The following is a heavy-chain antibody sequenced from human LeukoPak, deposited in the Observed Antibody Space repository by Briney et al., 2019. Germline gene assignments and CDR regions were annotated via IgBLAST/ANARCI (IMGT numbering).Heavy chain of an antibody. Sequence: GRSLRLSCAASGFTFSSYGMHWVRQAPGKGLEWVAVISYDGSNKYYADSVKGRFTISRDNSKNTLYLQMNSLRAEDTAVYYCAKDNHLGGRYFDWLYLFDYWGQGTLVTVSS. J-gene: IGHJ4*02. V-gene: IGHV3-30*18. D-gene: IGHD3-9*01. CDR1: GFTFSSYG. CDR2: ISYDGSNK. CDR3: AKDNHLGGRYFDWLYLFDY.